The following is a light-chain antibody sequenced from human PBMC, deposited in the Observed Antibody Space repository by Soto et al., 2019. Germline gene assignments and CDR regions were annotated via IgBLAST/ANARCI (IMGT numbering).Light chain of an antibody. CDR3: HKAISFPLT. Sequence: IQMTQSPSSVSASVGDSVTITCRASQGIRSWLAWYQQKPGTAPKILIYGTSTLRSGVPSRFSGSGSGTYFTLTISDLQPLDVSTYFCHKAISFPLTFGGGTKVEMK. CDR2: GTS. J-gene: IGKJ4*01. V-gene: IGKV1-12*01. CDR1: QGIRSW.